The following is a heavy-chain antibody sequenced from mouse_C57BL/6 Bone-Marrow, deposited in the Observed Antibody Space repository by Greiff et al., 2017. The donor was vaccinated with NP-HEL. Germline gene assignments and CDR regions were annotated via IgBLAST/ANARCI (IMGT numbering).Heavy chain of an antibody. CDR3: ARDYYGSDWYFDV. V-gene: IGHV1-26*01. CDR2: INPNNGGT. J-gene: IGHJ1*03. Sequence: VKQSHGKSLEWIGDINPNNGGTSYNQKFKGKATLTVDKSSSTAYMELRSLTSEDSAVYYCARDYYGSDWYFDVWGTGTTVTVSS. D-gene: IGHD1-1*01.